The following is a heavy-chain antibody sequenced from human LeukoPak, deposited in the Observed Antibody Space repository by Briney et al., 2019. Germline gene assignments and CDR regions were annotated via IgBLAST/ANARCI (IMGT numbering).Heavy chain of an antibody. CDR1: GGSISSYS. J-gene: IGHJ4*02. CDR2: IYTSGST. Sequence: SETLSLTCTVSGGSISSYSWSWIRQPAGKGLEWIGRIYTSGSTNYNPSLKSRVTMSVDTSKNQFSLKLSSVTAADTAVYYCARSYDSSGYIDYWGQGTLVTVSS. D-gene: IGHD3-22*01. V-gene: IGHV4-4*07. CDR3: ARSYDSSGYIDY.